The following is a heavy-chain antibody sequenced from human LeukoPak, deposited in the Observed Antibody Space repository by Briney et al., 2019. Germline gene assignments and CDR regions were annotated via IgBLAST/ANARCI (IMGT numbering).Heavy chain of an antibody. Sequence: SETLSLTCAVYGASFSAYYWSWIRQPPGKGLEWIGEINHSGSTDYNPSLKSRVTISIDKSKNHFSLKLTSVTAADTAIYYCARDTYNWNVDAFDPWGQGTLVTVSS. V-gene: IGHV4-34*01. J-gene: IGHJ5*02. CDR1: GASFSAYY. CDR2: INHSGST. CDR3: ARDTYNWNVDAFDP. D-gene: IGHD1-20*01.